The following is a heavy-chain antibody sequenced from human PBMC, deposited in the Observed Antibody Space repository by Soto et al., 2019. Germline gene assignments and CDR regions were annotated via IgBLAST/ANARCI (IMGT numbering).Heavy chain of an antibody. Sequence: GESLKSSCKRPGDSFTSYWIGWVRQMPGKGLEWMGIIYPGDSDTRYSPSFQGQVTISADKSVSTAYLRWSSLKASDTAMYYCSRLRYGDHDAMYVWAQGTTVTVSS. CDR3: SRLRYGDHDAMYV. CDR2: IYPGDSDT. CDR1: GDSFTSYW. D-gene: IGHD4-17*01. J-gene: IGHJ6*02. V-gene: IGHV5-51*01.